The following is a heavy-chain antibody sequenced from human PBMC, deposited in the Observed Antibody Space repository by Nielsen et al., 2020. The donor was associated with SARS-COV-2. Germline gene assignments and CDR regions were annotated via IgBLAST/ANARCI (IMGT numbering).Heavy chain of an antibody. CDR3: AKDGVVRGDALDL. CDR2: VSASGGST. D-gene: IGHD3-10*01. Sequence: RGSLTPSCAASGFTFNIYAMAWVRRAPGRGLQWVTGVSASGGSTYYTDSVKGRFSISRDNSKNTLFLQMHSLGVEDTALYYCAKDGVVRGDALDLWGQGTMVTVSS. V-gene: IGHV3-23*01. J-gene: IGHJ3*01. CDR1: GFTFNIYA.